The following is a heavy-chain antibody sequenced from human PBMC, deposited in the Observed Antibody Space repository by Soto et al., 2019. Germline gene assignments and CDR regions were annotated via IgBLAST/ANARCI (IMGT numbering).Heavy chain of an antibody. CDR2: ISSDGSNT. Sequence: EVQLVESGGGLVQPGGSLRLSCVASGFTFTHYWMHWVRQAPGKGLVWVSYISSDGSNTNYADSVKGRFTISRDNAKNTLYLQMNSLRAEDTALYYCTRAVRYSYDNWFDPWGQGTLVTVSS. CDR3: TRAVRYSYDNWFDP. J-gene: IGHJ5*02. D-gene: IGHD5-18*01. V-gene: IGHV3-74*01. CDR1: GFTFTHYW.